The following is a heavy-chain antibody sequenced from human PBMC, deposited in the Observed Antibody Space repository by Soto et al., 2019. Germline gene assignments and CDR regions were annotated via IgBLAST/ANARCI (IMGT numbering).Heavy chain of an antibody. CDR1: GDTFNFYT. J-gene: IGHJ4*02. CDR2: IIPMLGMS. CDR3: ATNYGSGSTHFDN. V-gene: IGHV1-69*02. D-gene: IGHD3-10*01. Sequence: QVQLVQSGAEVKTPGSSVKVSCTASGDTFNFYTLSWVRQAPGQGLEWMGRIIPMLGMSNYAQKSQGRVTRIADKSTITVYMLLSGLRSEDTALYYCATNYGSGSTHFDNWGQGTLVTVSS.